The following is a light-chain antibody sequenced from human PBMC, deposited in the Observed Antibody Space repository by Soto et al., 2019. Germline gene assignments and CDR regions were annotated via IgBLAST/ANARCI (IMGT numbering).Light chain of an antibody. CDR2: GAS. V-gene: IGKV3-20*01. J-gene: IGKJ1*01. CDR3: QLYGDSPPGT. CDR1: QSVSSSY. Sequence: EIVLTQSPGTLSLSPGERATLSCRASQSVSSSYLGWYQQKPGQAPRLLIYGASSRATGIPDRFSGSGSGTDFTLTIARLEPEDFAVYYCQLYGDSPPGTFGQGTKVEIK.